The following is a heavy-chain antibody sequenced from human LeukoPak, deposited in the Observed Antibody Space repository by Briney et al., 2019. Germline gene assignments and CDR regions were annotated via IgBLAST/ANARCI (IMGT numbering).Heavy chain of an antibody. V-gene: IGHV4-34*01. CDR1: GGSFSGYY. CDR2: INHSGST. Sequence: SETLSLTCAVYGGSFSGYYWSWIRQPPGKGLEWIGEINHSGSTNYNPSFKSRVTISVDTSKNQFSLKLSSVTAADTAVYYCARYYYILTGLNWFDPWGQGTLVTVSS. D-gene: IGHD3-9*01. CDR3: ARYYYILTGLNWFDP. J-gene: IGHJ5*02.